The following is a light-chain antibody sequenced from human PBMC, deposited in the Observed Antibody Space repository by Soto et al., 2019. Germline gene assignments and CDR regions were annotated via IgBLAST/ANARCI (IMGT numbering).Light chain of an antibody. J-gene: IGKJ1*01. CDR2: GAS. Sequence: EIVLTQSPGTLSLSPGERATLSFRASQSVGSAYLAWYQHKPGQAPRLLIYGASSRATGSPDRISGSGSGTDFTLTISRLEPEDFAVYYCQQYGSSRWTFGQGTKVEAK. V-gene: IGKV3-20*01. CDR1: QSVGSAY. CDR3: QQYGSSRWT.